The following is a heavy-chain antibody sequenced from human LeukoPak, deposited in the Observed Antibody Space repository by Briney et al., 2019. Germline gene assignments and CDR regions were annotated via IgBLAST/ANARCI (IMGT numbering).Heavy chain of an antibody. CDR2: IKSKTDGGAT. D-gene: IGHD1-26*01. CDR1: GFTFSNAW. J-gene: IGHJ4*02. Sequence: PGGSLRLSCAASGFTFSNAWMNWVRQAPRKGLEWVGRIKSKTDGGATDYAAPVKGRFTISRDDSKNTLYLQMNSLKIEDTAVYYCTTAGDLWELLLGYWGQGTLVTVSS. V-gene: IGHV3-15*01. CDR3: TTAGDLWELLLGY.